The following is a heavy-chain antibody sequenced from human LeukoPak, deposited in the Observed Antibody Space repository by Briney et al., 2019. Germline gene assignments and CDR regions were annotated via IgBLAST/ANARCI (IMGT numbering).Heavy chain of an antibody. Sequence: IPSETLSLTCAVYGGSFSGYYWSWIRQPPGKGLEWIGEINHSGSTNYNPSLKSRVTISVDTSKNQFSLKLSSVTAADTAVYYCARVGGRGYSYGRGVYGMDVWGQGTTVTVSS. CDR1: GGSFSGYY. CDR2: INHSGST. J-gene: IGHJ6*02. CDR3: ARVGGRGYSYGRGVYGMDV. V-gene: IGHV4-34*01. D-gene: IGHD5-18*01.